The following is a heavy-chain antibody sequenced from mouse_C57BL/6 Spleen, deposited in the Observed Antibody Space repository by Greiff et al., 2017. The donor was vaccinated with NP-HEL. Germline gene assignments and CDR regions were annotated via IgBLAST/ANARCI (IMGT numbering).Heavy chain of an antibody. J-gene: IGHJ4*01. Sequence: VQLQQSGAELVRPGSSVKLSCKASGYTFTSYWMHWVKQRPIQGLEWIGNIDPSDSETHYYQKFKDKATLTVDKSSSTAYMQLSSLTSEDSAVYYCARSSYYSNVYYYAMDYWGQGTSVTVSS. CDR3: ARSSYYSNVYYYAMDY. CDR2: IDPSDSET. CDR1: GYTFTSYW. D-gene: IGHD2-5*01. V-gene: IGHV1-52*01.